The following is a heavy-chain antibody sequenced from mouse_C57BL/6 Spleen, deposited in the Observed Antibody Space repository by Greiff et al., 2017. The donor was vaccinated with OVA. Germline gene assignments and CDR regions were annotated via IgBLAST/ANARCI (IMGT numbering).Heavy chain of an antibody. V-gene: IGHV1-64*01. CDR3: ARWDAGSSFFYAMDY. CDR2: IHPNSGST. Sequence: QVQLQQPGAELVKPGASVKLSCKASGYTFTSYWMHWVKQRPGQGLEWIGMIHPNSGSTNYNEKFKSKATLTVDKSSSTAYMQLSSLTSEDSAVYYCARWDAGSSFFYAMDYWGKGTSVTVST. J-gene: IGHJ4*01. D-gene: IGHD1-1*01. CDR1: GYTFTSYW.